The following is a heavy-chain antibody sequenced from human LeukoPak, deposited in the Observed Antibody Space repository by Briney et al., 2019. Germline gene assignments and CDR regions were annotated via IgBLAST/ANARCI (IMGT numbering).Heavy chain of an antibody. J-gene: IGHJ5*02. CDR2: IYSGGST. V-gene: IGHV3-53*01. D-gene: IGHD6-19*01. Sequence: GGSLRLSCAASGFTVSSNYMSWFRQAPGKGLEWVSVIYSGGSTYYADSVKGRFTISRDNSKNTLYLQMNSLRAEDTAVYYCARALIGIAVAGTDLWFDPWGQGTLVTVSS. CDR1: GFTVSSNY. CDR3: ARALIGIAVAGTDLWFDP.